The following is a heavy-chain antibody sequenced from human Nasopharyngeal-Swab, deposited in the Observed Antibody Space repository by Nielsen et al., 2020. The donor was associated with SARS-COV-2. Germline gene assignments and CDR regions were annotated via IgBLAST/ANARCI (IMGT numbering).Heavy chain of an antibody. D-gene: IGHD4-17*01. CDR3: AKGVGYGDTGCFDE. CDR1: GFTYSTYA. J-gene: IGHJ4*02. CDR2: ISGSGDST. V-gene: IGHV3-23*01. Sequence: GESLKISCVASGFTYSTYAMSWVRLAPGKGLEWVSGISGSGDSTYYADSVMGRFTISRDNAMETLYLQMNSLRLDDTAVYYCAKGVGYGDTGCFDEWGQGTLVTASS.